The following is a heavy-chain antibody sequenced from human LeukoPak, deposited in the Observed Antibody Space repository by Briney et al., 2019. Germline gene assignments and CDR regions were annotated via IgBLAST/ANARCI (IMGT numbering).Heavy chain of an antibody. CDR1: GYTFTSYY. J-gene: IGHJ4*02. D-gene: IGHD5-18*01. CDR3: ARDGWIQLWLGTKPLDY. V-gene: IGHV1-46*01. CDR2: INPSGGST. Sequence: ASVKVPCKASGYTFTSYYMHWVRQAPGQGLEWMGIINPSGGSTSYAQKFQGRVTMTRDMSTSTVYMELSSLRSEDTAVYYCARDGWIQLWLGTKPLDYWGQGTLVTVSS.